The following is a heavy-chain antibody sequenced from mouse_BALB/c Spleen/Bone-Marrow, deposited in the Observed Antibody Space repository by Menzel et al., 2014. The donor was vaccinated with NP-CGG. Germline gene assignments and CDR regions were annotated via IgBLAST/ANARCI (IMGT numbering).Heavy chain of an antibody. CDR2: IYPGSGNT. CDR1: GYAFTNYW. Sequence: QVQLQQSGTELVRPGTSVKISCKASGYAFTNYWLGWVKQRPGHGLEWIGDIYPGSGNTYYNEKFKGKVTLTADKSSSTAYMQLSGLTSEDSAVYFCTRRRSLDYWGQGTTLTGSS. V-gene: IGHV1-63*01. J-gene: IGHJ2*01. CDR3: TRRRSLDY.